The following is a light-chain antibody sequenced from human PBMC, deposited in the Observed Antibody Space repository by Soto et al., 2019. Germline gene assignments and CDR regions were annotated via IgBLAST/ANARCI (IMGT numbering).Light chain of an antibody. J-gene: IGLJ1*01. Sequence: QSALTQPASVSASPGQSITISCTGTSSDVGSYNLVSWYQQHPGKAPKLMIYEGSKRPSGVSDRFSGSKSGNTASLTISGLQAEDEADYYCCSYAGTITFYVFGTGTKLTVL. CDR3: CSYAGTITFYV. CDR1: SSDVGSYNL. V-gene: IGLV2-23*01. CDR2: EGS.